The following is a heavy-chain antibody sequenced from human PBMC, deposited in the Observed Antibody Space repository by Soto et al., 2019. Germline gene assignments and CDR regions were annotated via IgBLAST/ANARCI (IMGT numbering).Heavy chain of an antibody. Sequence: SETLSLTCTVSGGSISSYYWSWIRQPPGKGLEWIGYIYYSGSTNYNPSLKSRVTISVDTSKNQFSLKLSSVTAADTAVYYCSRHDPYFSGGSCYSVRPNYMDVWGKGTTVTVSS. J-gene: IGHJ6*03. CDR2: IYYSGST. CDR3: SRHDPYFSGGSCYSVRPNYMDV. V-gene: IGHV4-59*08. CDR1: GGSISSYY. D-gene: IGHD2-15*01.